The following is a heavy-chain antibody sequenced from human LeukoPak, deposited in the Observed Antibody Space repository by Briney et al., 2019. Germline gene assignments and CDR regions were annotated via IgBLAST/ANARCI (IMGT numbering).Heavy chain of an antibody. CDR3: ASYYYDSSGYYWAFDI. J-gene: IGHJ3*02. D-gene: IGHD3-22*01. V-gene: IGHV1-8*02. Sequence: GASVKVSCKASGYTFTGYYMHWVRQAPGQGLEWMGWMNPNSGNTGYAQKFQGRVTMTRNTSISTAYMELSSLRSEDTAVYYCASYYYDSSGYYWAFDIWGQGTMVTVSS. CDR1: GYTFTGYY. CDR2: MNPNSGNT.